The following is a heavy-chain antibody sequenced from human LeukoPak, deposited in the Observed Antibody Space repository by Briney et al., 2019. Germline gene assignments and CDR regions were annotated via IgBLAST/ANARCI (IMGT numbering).Heavy chain of an antibody. Sequence: GGSLRLSCAVSGFTVTDNYMSWVRQAPGKGLQWVSVVYPDGRTYYADSVKGRFTISRDNSRNTLLLQLNSLRADDPAVYYCARTNPVYGDYDYWGQGTLVTVSS. D-gene: IGHD4-17*01. J-gene: IGHJ4*02. CDR3: ARTNPVYGDYDY. V-gene: IGHV3-53*01. CDR1: GFTVTDNY. CDR2: VYPDGRT.